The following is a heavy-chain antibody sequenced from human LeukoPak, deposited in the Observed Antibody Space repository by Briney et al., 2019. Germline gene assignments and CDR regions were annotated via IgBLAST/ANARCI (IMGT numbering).Heavy chain of an antibody. CDR1: GFTFSSYS. CDR2: ISSSSSYI. J-gene: IGHJ3*02. D-gene: IGHD3-3*01. V-gene: IGHV3-21*01. Sequence: GGSLRLSCAASGFTFSSYSMNWVRQAPGKGLEWVSSISSSSSYIYYADSVKGRFTISRDNAKNSLYLQMNSLRAEDTAVYYCATLYQVGITIFGVPNNDAFDIWGQGTMVTVSS. CDR3: ATLYQVGITIFGVPNNDAFDI.